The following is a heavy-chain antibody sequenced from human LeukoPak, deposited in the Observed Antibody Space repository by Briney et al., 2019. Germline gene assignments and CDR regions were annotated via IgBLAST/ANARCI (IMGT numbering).Heavy chain of an antibody. J-gene: IGHJ4*02. CDR1: GGSISSSSYY. V-gene: IGHV4-61*05. CDR2: IYYSGST. CDR3: ARAYGSGRSNFDY. Sequence: TSETLSLTCTVSGGSISSSSYYWSWIRQPPGKGLEWIGYIYYSGSTSYNPSLKSRVTISVDTSKNQFSLKLSSVTAADTAVYYCARAYGSGRSNFDYWGQGTLVTVSS. D-gene: IGHD3-10*01.